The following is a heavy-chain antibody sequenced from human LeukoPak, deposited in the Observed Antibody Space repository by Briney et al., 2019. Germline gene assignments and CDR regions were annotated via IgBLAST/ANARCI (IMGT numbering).Heavy chain of an antibody. CDR1: GFTVSSNY. Sequence: TGGSLRLSCAASGFTVSSNYMSWVRQAPGKGLEWVSVIYSGGSTYYADSVKGRFTISRDNSKNTLYPQMNSLGAEDTAVYYCARDLYDSSGYQDYWGQGTLVTVSS. CDR3: ARDLYDSSGYQDY. CDR2: IYSGGST. D-gene: IGHD3-22*01. J-gene: IGHJ4*02. V-gene: IGHV3-53*01.